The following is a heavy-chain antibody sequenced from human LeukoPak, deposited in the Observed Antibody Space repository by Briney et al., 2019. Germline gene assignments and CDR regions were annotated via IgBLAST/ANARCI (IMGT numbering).Heavy chain of an antibody. V-gene: IGHV3-15*01. D-gene: IGHD6-13*01. Sequence: GGSLRLSCAASGFTVSSNYMSWVRQAPGKGLEWFGRIKSKTDGETTDYAAPVKGRFTISRDDSINTLYLQTNSLKTEDTAVYYCTTVAAGMKEAVWGKGTTVTVSS. CDR3: TTVAAGMKEAV. CDR1: GFTVSSNY. CDR2: IKSKTDGETT. J-gene: IGHJ6*04.